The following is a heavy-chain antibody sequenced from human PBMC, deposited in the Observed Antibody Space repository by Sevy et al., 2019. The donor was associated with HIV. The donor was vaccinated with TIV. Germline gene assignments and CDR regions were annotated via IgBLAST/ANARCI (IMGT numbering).Heavy chain of an antibody. CDR3: ASRTGAAGTPFYGMDV. V-gene: IGHV4-34*01. Sequence: SETLSLTCAVYGGSFSGYYWSWIRQPPGKGLEWIGEINHSGSTNYNPSLKSRVTISVDTSKNQFSLKLSSVTAADTAVYYCASRTGAAGTPFYGMDVWGQGTTVTFSS. D-gene: IGHD6-13*01. J-gene: IGHJ6*02. CDR1: GGSFSGYY. CDR2: INHSGST.